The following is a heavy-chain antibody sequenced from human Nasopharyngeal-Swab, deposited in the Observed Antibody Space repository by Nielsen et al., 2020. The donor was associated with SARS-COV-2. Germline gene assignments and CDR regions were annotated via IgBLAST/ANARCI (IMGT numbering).Heavy chain of an antibody. CDR1: GFTFSSYS. CDR3: ARLNRYCSSTSCSYYYYGMDV. Sequence: GESLKISCAASGFTFSSYSMNWVRQAPGKGLERVSSISSSSSYIYYADSVKGRFTISRDNAKNSLYLQMNSLRAEDTAVYYCARLNRYCSSTSCSYYYYGMDVWGQGTTVTVSS. J-gene: IGHJ6*02. CDR2: ISSSSSYI. D-gene: IGHD2-2*01. V-gene: IGHV3-21*01.